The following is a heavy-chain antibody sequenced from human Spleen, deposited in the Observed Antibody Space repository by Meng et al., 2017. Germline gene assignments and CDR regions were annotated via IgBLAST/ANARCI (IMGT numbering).Heavy chain of an antibody. CDR3: AKDEWDEVVPGHLDAFDI. CDR2: ISSSSSYI. Sequence: GESLKISCAASGFTFSSYSMNWVRQAPGKGLEWVSSISSSSSYIYYADSVKGRFTISRDNSKNTLYLQMNSLRAEDTAVYYCAKDEWDEVVPGHLDAFDIWGQGTMVTVSS. D-gene: IGHD2-2*01. CDR1: GFTFSSYS. J-gene: IGHJ3*02. V-gene: IGHV3-21*04.